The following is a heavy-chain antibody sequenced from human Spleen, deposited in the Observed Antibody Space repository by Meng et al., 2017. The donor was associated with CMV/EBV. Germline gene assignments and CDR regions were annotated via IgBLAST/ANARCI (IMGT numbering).Heavy chain of an antibody. CDR1: GFSFSGYA. V-gene: IGHV3-23*03. Sequence: GGSLRLSCAAAGFSFSGYAMNWVRQAPGKGLEWVSVIYSGGTGSYYADSVKGRFTISRDNSKNTLYLQMDSLRPEDTATYYCVKDIHSLDWGQGTLVTVSS. CDR3: VKDIHSLD. D-gene: IGHD2-15*01. J-gene: IGHJ4*02. CDR2: IYSGGTGS.